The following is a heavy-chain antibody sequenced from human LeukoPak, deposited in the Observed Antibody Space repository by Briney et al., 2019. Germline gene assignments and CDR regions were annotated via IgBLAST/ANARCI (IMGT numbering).Heavy chain of an antibody. CDR2: IYPGDSDT. CDR3: ARQAMAAAGRCGFDP. D-gene: IGHD6-13*01. V-gene: IGHV5-51*01. CDR1: GYSFTSYW. J-gene: IGHJ5*02. Sequence: GESLKISCEGSGYSFTSYWIGWVRQMPGKGLEWMGIIYPGDSDTRYSPSFQGQVTISADKSISTAYLQWSSLKASDTAMYYCARQAMAAAGRCGFDPWGQGTLVTVSS.